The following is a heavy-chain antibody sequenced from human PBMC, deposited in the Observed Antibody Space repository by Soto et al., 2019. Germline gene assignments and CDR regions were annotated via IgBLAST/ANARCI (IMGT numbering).Heavy chain of an antibody. CDR1: GFTFSSYG. D-gene: IGHD3-10*01. CDR2: ISYDGSNK. V-gene: IGHV3-30*18. CDR3: AKDPTLPTMVRGVMGYFDY. Sequence: QVQLVESGGGVVQPGRSLRLSCAASGFTFSSYGMHWVRQAPGKGLEWVAVISYDGSNKYYADSVKGRFTISRDNSKNTLYLQMNSLRAEDTAVYYCAKDPTLPTMVRGVMGYFDYWGQGTLVTVSS. J-gene: IGHJ4*02.